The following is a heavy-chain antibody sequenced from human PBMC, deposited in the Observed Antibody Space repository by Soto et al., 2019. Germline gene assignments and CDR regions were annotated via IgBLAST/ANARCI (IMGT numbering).Heavy chain of an antibody. J-gene: IGHJ5*02. V-gene: IGHV4-30-4*01. D-gene: IGHD3-3*01. Sequence: QVHLQESGPGLVKPSQTLSLTCTVSGGFVNSVNNYWSWIRQPPGKGLEWLGYIFYTGSTYYNPSLRSRITTSLDTSKNRFSLKLTSVTAADTAVYYSARAPLSSFGVADPPVGWFDPWGQGTLVTISS. CDR1: GGFVNSVNNY. CDR2: IFYTGST. CDR3: ARAPLSSFGVADPPVGWFDP.